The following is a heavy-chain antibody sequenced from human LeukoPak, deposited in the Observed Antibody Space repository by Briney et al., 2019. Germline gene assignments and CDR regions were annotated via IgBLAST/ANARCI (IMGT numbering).Heavy chain of an antibody. CDR1: GGSISSGGYY. CDR3: ARGYCSSTSCYTGYGMDV. Sequence: KPSQTLSLTCTVSGGSISSGGYYWSWIRQHPGKGLEWIGYIYYSGSTYYNPSPKSRVTISVDTSKNQFSLKLSSVTAADTAMYYCARGYCSSTSCYTGYGMDVWGQGTTVTVSS. D-gene: IGHD2-2*02. J-gene: IGHJ6*02. V-gene: IGHV4-31*03. CDR2: IYYSGST.